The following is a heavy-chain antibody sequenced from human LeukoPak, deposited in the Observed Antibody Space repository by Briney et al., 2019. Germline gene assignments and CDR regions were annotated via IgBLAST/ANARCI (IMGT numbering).Heavy chain of an antibody. Sequence: GGSLRLSCAASGFTLSSYGMHWVRQAPGKGLEWVAFIRYDGSNKYYADSVKGRFTISRDNSKNTLYLQMNSLRAEDTAVYYCQRYDILYWGQGTLVTVSS. V-gene: IGHV3-30*02. CDR1: GFTLSSYG. CDR3: QRYDILY. D-gene: IGHD3-9*01. J-gene: IGHJ4*02. CDR2: IRYDGSNK.